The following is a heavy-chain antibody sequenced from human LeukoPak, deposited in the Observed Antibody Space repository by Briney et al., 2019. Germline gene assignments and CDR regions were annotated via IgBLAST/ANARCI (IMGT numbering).Heavy chain of an antibody. CDR1: GFIFTDYW. V-gene: IGHV3-74*01. CDR2: IRGDGRAT. Sequence: GGSLRLSCAASGFIFTDYWMHWVRQAPGKELVWVARIRGDGRATTYADSVKGRFTISRDNAKNSLYLQMNSLRAEDTAVYYCARGGGSGSSTLYYFDYWGQGTLVTVSS. D-gene: IGHD3-10*01. CDR3: ARGGGSGSSTLYYFDY. J-gene: IGHJ4*02.